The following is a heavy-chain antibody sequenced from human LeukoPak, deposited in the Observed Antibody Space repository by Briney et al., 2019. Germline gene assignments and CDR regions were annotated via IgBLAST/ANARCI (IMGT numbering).Heavy chain of an antibody. J-gene: IGHJ4*02. V-gene: IGHV3-48*03. CDR1: GFTFSSYE. CDR3: AKAGYRGSSVNYFDY. CDR2: ISSGTTM. D-gene: IGHD6-6*01. Sequence: GGSLRLSCAASGFTFSSYEMNWVRQAPGKGLEWVSYISSGTTMYYADSVKGRFTISRDNAKSSLYLQMNSLRAEDTAVYFCAKAGYRGSSVNYFDYWGQGTLVTVSS.